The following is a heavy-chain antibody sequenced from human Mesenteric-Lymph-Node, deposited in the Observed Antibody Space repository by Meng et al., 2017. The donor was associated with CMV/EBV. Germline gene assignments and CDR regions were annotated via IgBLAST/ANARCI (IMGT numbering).Heavy chain of an antibody. J-gene: IGHJ4*02. V-gene: IGHV3-30*02. CDR1: GFTFYMFG. D-gene: IGHD2-15*01. CDR2: VRYDGSDK. CDR3: ARGGWNFDY. Sequence: GESLKISCAASGFTFYMFGMHWVRQAPGKGLEWISFVRYDGSDKYYEDSVKGRFTISRDSAKNSLYLQMNSLRAEDTAVYYCARGGWNFDYWGQGTLVTVSS.